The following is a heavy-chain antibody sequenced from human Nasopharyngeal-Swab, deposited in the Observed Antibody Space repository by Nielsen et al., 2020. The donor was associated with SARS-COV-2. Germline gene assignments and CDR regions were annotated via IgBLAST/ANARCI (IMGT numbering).Heavy chain of an antibody. CDR2: IDWDDDK. Sequence: SGPTLVKPTQTLTLTCTFSGFSLSTSGMCVSWIRQPPGKALEWLALIDWDDDKYYNTSLKTRLTISKDTSKNQVVLTMTNMDPVDTATYYCARHHSGDCYSYYFDYWGQGTLVTVSS. J-gene: IGHJ4*02. D-gene: IGHD2-21*01. V-gene: IGHV2-70*01. CDR1: GFSLSTSGMC. CDR3: ARHHSGDCYSYYFDY.